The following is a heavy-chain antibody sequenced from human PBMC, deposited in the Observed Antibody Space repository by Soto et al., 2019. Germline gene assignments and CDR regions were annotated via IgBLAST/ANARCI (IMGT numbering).Heavy chain of an antibody. V-gene: IGHV4-31*03. D-gene: IGHD5-12*01. CDR1: GGSISSGGYY. Sequence: QVQLQESGPGLVKPSQTLSLTCTVSGGSISSGGYYWSWIRQHPGKGLEWIGYIYYSGSTYYNPSVKSRVTESVETSKNQFSLKLSSVTAVDTAVYSSASQMKDGGRATVFDYWGQGTLVTVFS. J-gene: IGHJ4*02. CDR3: ASQMKDGGRATVFDY. CDR2: IYYSGST.